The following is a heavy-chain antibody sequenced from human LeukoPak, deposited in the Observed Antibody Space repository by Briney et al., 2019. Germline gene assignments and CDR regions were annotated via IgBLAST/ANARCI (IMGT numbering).Heavy chain of an antibody. D-gene: IGHD3-22*01. CDR1: GFTFEDYT. J-gene: IGHJ4*02. CDR3: VKDLSYESSGSFFDY. CDR2: ISWDGST. Sequence: GGSLRLSCAASGFTFEDYTMHWVRQAPGKTLEWVSRISWDGSTYYTDSVKGGFSISRDKSKDSLYLQMDSLRSGDTAFYYCVKDLSYESSGSFFDYWGQGTLVTVS. V-gene: IGHV3-43*01.